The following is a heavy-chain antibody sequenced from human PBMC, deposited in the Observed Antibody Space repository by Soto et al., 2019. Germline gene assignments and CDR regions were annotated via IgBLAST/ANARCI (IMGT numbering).Heavy chain of an antibody. CDR3: AIPHLLATVNTYHFDY. J-gene: IGHJ4*02. V-gene: IGHV3-11*06. D-gene: IGHD4-17*01. Sequence: GGSLRLSCAASGFTFSDYYMSWIRQAPGKGLEWVSYISSSSSYTNYADSVKGRFTISRDNTKNSLYLQMNSLRAEDTAVYYCAIPHLLATVNTYHFDYWGQGTLVTVSS. CDR2: ISSSSSYT. CDR1: GFTFSDYY.